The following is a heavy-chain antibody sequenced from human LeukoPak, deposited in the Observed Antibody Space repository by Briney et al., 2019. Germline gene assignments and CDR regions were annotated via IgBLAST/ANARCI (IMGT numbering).Heavy chain of an antibody. V-gene: IGHV3-74*01. J-gene: IGHJ4*02. CDR2: INIDGSTT. CDR1: GFTFNSYW. Sequence: GGSLRLSCAASGFTFNSYWMHWVRQAPGKGLVWVSRINIDGSTTNYADSVKGRFTISRDNAKNTLYLQMNSLRAEDTAVYYCAKDEPMYDFWSGYPVDYWGQGTLVTVSS. CDR3: AKDEPMYDFWSGYPVDY. D-gene: IGHD3-3*01.